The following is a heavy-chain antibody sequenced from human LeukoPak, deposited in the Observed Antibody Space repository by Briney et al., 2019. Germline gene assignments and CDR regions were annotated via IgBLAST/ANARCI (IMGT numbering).Heavy chain of an antibody. CDR1: GYTFTSYD. V-gene: IGHV1-8*03. CDR2: MNPNSGNT. J-gene: IGHJ6*03. Sequence: GASVKVSCKASGYTFTSYDINWVRQATGQGLEWMGWMNPNSGNTGYAQKFQGRVTITRKTPISTAYMELSSLRSEDTAVYYCARRGTAMGFDYYYYYYMDVWGKGTTVTVSS. D-gene: IGHD5-18*01. CDR3: ARRGTAMGFDYYYYYYMDV.